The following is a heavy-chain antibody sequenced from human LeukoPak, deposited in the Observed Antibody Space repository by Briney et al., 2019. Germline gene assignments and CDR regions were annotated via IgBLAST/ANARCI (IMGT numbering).Heavy chain of an antibody. J-gene: IGHJ4*02. CDR2: FDPEDGET. V-gene: IGHV1-24*01. D-gene: IGHD3-22*01. CDR3: ATYDSSGYFRFDY. CDR1: GHTLTELS. Sequence: ASVKVSCKVSGHTLTELSMHWVRHAPGKGLEWMGGFDPEDGETIYAQKFQGRVTMTEDTSTDTAYMELSSLRSEDTAVYYCATYDSSGYFRFDYWGQGTLVTVSS.